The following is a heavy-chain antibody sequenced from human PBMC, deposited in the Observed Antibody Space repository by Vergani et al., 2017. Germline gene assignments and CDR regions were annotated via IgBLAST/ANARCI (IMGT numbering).Heavy chain of an antibody. CDR3: ARDRVSGYDCGY. V-gene: IGHV1-46*01. CDR2: INPSGGST. J-gene: IGHJ4*02. D-gene: IGHD5-12*01. Sequence: QVQLVQSGAEVKKPGASVKVSCKASGYTFTSFYMHWVRQAPGQGLEWMGIINPSGGSTSYAQKFQGRVTMTRDTSTSTVYMELSSLRSEDTAVYYCARDRVSGYDCGYWGQGTLVTVSS. CDR1: GYTFTSFY.